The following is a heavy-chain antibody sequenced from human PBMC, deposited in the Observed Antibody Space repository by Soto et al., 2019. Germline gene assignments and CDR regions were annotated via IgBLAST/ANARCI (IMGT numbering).Heavy chain of an antibody. J-gene: IGHJ4*02. Sequence: GGSLRLSCAASGFTFRSCGMHWVRQAPGKGLEWVAIISYDGSNKYYADSVKGRFTISRDNSKNTLYLQMNSLRTEDTAVYYCAKDPSGSYSYFDYWGQGTLVTVSS. V-gene: IGHV3-30*18. CDR1: GFTFRSCG. CDR3: AKDPSGSYSYFDY. CDR2: ISYDGSNK. D-gene: IGHD1-26*01.